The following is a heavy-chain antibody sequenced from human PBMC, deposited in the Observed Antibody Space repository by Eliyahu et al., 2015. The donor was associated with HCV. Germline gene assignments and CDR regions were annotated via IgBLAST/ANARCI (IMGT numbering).Heavy chain of an antibody. D-gene: IGHD2-21*02. CDR2: IYNIGNTGST. CDR1: GGSISSYH. J-gene: IGHJ4*02. Sequence: QVQLQESGPGLVKPSETLSLTCTVSGGSISSYHWNWIRQTPGKRLEWIGYIYNIGNTGSTNYXPSLDDRVTMFLDTSKNQFSLRMTSVTAADTAVYYCARGPPGGDWRYFFDSWGQGTLVTVSS. CDR3: ARGPPGGDWRYFFDS. V-gene: IGHV4-4*08.